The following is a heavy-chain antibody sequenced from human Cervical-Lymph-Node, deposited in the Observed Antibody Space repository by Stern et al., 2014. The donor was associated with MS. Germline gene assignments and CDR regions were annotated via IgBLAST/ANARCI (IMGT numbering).Heavy chain of an antibody. CDR2: INTNTGNP. CDR1: GYTFTSYA. D-gene: IGHD4-17*01. CDR3: DL. J-gene: IGHJ2*01. Sequence: VQLVESGSELKKPGASVKVSCKASGYTFTSYAMNWVRQAPGQGLEWMGWINTNTGNPTYAQGFTGRFVFSLDTSVSTAYYCARDRPNYGDLHWYFDLWGRGTLVTVSS. V-gene: IGHV7-4-1*01.